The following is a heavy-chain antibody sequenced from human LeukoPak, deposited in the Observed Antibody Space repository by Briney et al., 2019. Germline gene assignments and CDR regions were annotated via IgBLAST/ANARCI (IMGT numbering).Heavy chain of an antibody. CDR3: ARAYSSSSYFDY. J-gene: IGHJ4*02. Sequence: PGGSLRLSRAASGFTFDDYAMHWVRQAPGRGLEWDSGISWNSGSIGYADSVKGRFTISRDNAKNSLYLQMNSLRAEDMALYYCARAYSSSSYFDYWGQGTLVTVSS. CDR1: GFTFDDYA. CDR2: ISWNSGSI. V-gene: IGHV3-9*03. D-gene: IGHD6-6*01.